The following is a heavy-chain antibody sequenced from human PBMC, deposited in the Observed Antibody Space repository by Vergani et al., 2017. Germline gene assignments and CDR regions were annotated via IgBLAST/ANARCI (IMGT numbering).Heavy chain of an antibody. Sequence: QVQLQQWGAGLLKPSETLSLTCAVYGGSFSGYYWSWIRQPPGKGLEWIGEINHSGSTNYNPSLKSRVTISVDTSKNQFSRKLSSVTAADTAVYYCASLATVTTFWGGFDPWGQGTLVTVSS. V-gene: IGHV4-34*01. D-gene: IGHD4-17*01. CDR3: ASLATVTTFWGGFDP. J-gene: IGHJ5*02. CDR2: INHSGST. CDR1: GGSFSGYY.